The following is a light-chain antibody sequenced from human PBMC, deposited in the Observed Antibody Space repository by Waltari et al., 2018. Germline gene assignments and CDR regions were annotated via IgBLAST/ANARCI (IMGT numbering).Light chain of an antibody. J-gene: IGLJ3*02. Sequence: QSALTQPASVSGSPGQSITISCTGTSSDVGVHNYVSWYQQHPGKAPKLMLYAVNKRPSGVSDRFSCSSAGNTASLTISGLQAEDEADYYGSSYTTSNTWVFGGGTKLTVL. CDR3: SSYTTSNTWV. V-gene: IGLV2-14*03. CDR1: SSDVGVHNY. CDR2: AVN.